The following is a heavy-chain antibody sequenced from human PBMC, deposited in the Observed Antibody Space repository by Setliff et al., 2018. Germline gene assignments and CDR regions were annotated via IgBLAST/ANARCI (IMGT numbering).Heavy chain of an antibody. CDR3: AKDRGDYSGPGVRFDP. D-gene: IGHD3-10*01. CDR2: LKYDGSES. Sequence: PGGSLRLSCAASGFKFSDYFMSWIRQAPGKGLEWVANLKYDGSESFYADSVKGRFTISRDNSKNMLYLQMNSLRAEDTAVYYCAKDRGDYSGPGVRFDPWGQGTLVTVSS. V-gene: IGHV3-7*03. J-gene: IGHJ5*02. CDR1: GFKFSDYF.